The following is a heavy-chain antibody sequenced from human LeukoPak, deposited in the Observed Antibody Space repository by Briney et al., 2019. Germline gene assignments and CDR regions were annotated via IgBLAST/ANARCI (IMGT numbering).Heavy chain of an antibody. CDR1: GFTVITND. J-gene: IGHJ4*02. V-gene: IGHV3-53*01. CDR3: ARGDNPLASNTFAY. CDR2: LCSDGNT. D-gene: IGHD2-2*02. Sequence: PGGSLRLSCAASGFTVITNDMTWVRQAPGKGLEWVSVLCSDGNTKYADSVQGRFTISRDNSKNTLYLEMNSLSADDTAAYYCARGDNPLASNTFAYWGQGTLVTVSS.